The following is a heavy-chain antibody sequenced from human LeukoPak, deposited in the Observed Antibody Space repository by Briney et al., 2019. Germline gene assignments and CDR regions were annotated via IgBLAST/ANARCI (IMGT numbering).Heavy chain of an antibody. Sequence: PGGSPRLSCAASGFTFSSYSMNWVRQAPGKGLEWVSSISSSSSYIYYADSVKGRFTISRDNAKNSLYLQMNSLRAEDTAVYYCARDLRSGYSYGSYGMDVWGQGTTVTVSS. D-gene: IGHD5-18*01. CDR1: GFTFSSYS. CDR2: ISSSSSYI. J-gene: IGHJ6*02. CDR3: ARDLRSGYSYGSYGMDV. V-gene: IGHV3-21*01.